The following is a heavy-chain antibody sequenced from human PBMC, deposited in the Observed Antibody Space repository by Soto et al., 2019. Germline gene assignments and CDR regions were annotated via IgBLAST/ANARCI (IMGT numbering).Heavy chain of an antibody. CDR1: GGTFSSYT. Sequence: QVQLVQSGAEVKKPGSSVKVSCKASGGTFSSYTISWVRQASGQGLEWMGRIIPILGIANYAQKFQGRVTITADKSTSTAHMELSSLRSEDTAVYYCAREEYYYGSGAFFDYWGQGTLVTVSS. J-gene: IGHJ4*02. CDR3: AREEYYYGSGAFFDY. D-gene: IGHD3-10*01. V-gene: IGHV1-69*08. CDR2: IIPILGIA.